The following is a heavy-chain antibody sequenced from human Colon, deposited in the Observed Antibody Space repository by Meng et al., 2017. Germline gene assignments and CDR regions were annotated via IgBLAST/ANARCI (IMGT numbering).Heavy chain of an antibody. D-gene: IGHD2-15*01. Sequence: GESLKISCAASGFTFSTYALNWVRQAPGQGLEWVATILSSGGKTQYADSVKGRFTISRDISKKTLYLQMNSLRADDTATYYCAKSATCAGGTCYSYPNDWGQGTVVNGAS. V-gene: IGHV3-23*01. J-gene: IGHJ4*02. CDR2: ILSSGGKT. CDR3: AKSATCAGGTCYSYPND. CDR1: GFTFSTYA.